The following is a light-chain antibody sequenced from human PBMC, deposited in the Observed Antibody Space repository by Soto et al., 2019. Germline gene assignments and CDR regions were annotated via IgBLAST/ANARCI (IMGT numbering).Light chain of an antibody. V-gene: IGKV3-20*01. CDR2: GAS. CDR3: QRYGHSPMYT. CDR1: QSVSSNY. Sequence: ESVLTQSPVTLSLSPGERATLSCRASQSVSSNYLAWYQQKPGQAPRLLIYGASSRATDISDRFSGSGSGTDFTLTISRLEHEDVAVSYCQRYGHSPMYTSGQETKLEIK. J-gene: IGKJ2*01.